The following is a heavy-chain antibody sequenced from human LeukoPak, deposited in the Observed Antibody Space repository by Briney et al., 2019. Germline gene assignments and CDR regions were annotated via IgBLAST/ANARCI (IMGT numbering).Heavy chain of an antibody. V-gene: IGHV3-21*01. Sequence: PGGSLRLSCAASGSTFSSYSMNWVRQAPGKWLEWVSSISSSSSYIYYADSVKGRFTISRDNAKNSLYLQMNSLRAEDTAVYYCARYYGGNRFDYWGQGTLVTVSS. CDR3: ARYYGGNRFDY. J-gene: IGHJ4*02. CDR2: ISSSSSYI. CDR1: GSTFSSYS. D-gene: IGHD4-23*01.